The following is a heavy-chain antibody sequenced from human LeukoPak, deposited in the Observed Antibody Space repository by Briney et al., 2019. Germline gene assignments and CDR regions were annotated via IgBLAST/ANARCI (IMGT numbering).Heavy chain of an antibody. D-gene: IGHD3-9*01. V-gene: IGHV3-48*03. CDR3: ARDLYYDILTGYSHFDY. J-gene: IGHJ4*02. CDR1: GFTFSSYE. Sequence: PGGSLRLSCAASGFTFSSYEMNWVRQAPGKGLEWVSYISSSGSTIYYADSVKGRFTISRDNAKNSLYLQMNSLRAEDTAVYYCARDLYYDILTGYSHFDYWGQGTLVTVSS. CDR2: ISSSGSTI.